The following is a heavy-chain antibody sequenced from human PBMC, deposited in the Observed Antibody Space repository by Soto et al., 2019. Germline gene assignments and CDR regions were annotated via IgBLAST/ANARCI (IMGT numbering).Heavy chain of an antibody. V-gene: IGHV3-23*01. D-gene: IGHD2-2*01. CDR2: ISDSGST. CDR3: AKDKGGRYCSRTSCLYSFDS. CDR1: GFTFSTYA. Sequence: EVQLLESGGGLVQPGGSLRLSCTASGFTFSTYAMSWVPQAPGKGLEWVSTISDSGSTYYADSVKGRFTISRDNSKNTLYREMNSLRAEDTAVYYCAKDKGGRYCSRTSCLYSFDSWGQGTLVTVSS. J-gene: IGHJ4*02.